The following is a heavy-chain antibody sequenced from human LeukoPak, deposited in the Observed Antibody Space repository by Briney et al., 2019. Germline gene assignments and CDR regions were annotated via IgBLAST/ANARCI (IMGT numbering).Heavy chain of an antibody. CDR2: IYYSGST. Sequence: KSSETLSLTCTVSGGSISSSSYYWGWIRQPPGKGLEWIGSIYYSGSTYYNPSLKSRVTISVDTSKNQFSLKLSSVTAADTAVYYCARRSVAGTGGFDYWGQGTLVTVSS. J-gene: IGHJ4*02. V-gene: IGHV4-39*01. CDR3: ARRSVAGTGGFDY. D-gene: IGHD6-19*01. CDR1: GGSISSSSYY.